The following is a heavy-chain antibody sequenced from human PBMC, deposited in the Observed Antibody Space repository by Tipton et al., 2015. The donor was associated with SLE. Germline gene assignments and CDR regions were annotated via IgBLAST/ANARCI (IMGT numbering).Heavy chain of an antibody. J-gene: IGHJ3*02. Sequence: TLSLTCSVSGGSISGSSYYWGWFRQYPGKGLEWIGEIYPTGRTDYNPSLMSRVTISVDTSQNQFSLRLTSVTAADTAGYYCARRVSGIPAAGYDAFDIWGHGTLVTVSS. V-gene: IGHV4-39*07. D-gene: IGHD6-25*01. CDR3: ARRVSGIPAAGYDAFDI. CDR2: IYPTGRT. CDR1: GGSISGSSYY.